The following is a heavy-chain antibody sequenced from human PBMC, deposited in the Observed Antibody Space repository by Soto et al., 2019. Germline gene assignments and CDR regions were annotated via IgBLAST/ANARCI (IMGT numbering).Heavy chain of an antibody. D-gene: IGHD2-15*01. Sequence: SLRLSCAASGFTVSSNYMSWVRQAPGKGLEWVAVISYESISTVYRDSVRGRFTISRDNPRNTLYLHMNSLTPEDTAVYYCAREAGCSGTNCNVYFDYWGRGTLFTVSS. V-gene: IGHV3-30*03. J-gene: IGHJ4*01. CDR2: ISYESIST. CDR1: GFTVSSNY. CDR3: AREAGCSGTNCNVYFDY.